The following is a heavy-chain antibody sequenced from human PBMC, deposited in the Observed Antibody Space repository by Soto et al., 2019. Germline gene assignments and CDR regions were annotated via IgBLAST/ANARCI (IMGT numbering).Heavy chain of an antibody. CDR2: ISGSGGRT. D-gene: IGHD3-16*01. J-gene: IGHJ3*02. Sequence: PRLSCVASGFPFSSYAMSWVRQTPGKGLEWVSGISGSGGRTYYADSVKGRFTISRDNSNNTLSLQMHILRVEDTAVYFCAKGGYYSLFDIWGQGTMGTVSS. CDR1: GFPFSSYA. CDR3: AKGGYYSLFDI. V-gene: IGHV3-23*01.